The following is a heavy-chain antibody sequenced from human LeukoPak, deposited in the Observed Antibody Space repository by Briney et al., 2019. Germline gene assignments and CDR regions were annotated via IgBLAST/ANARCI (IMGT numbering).Heavy chain of an antibody. V-gene: IGHV5-51*01. CDR1: GYSFNTYW. D-gene: IGHD2-2*01. Sequence: GESLKISCRGSGYSFNTYWIGWVRQMPGKGLEWMGIIYPGDSDTRYSPSFQGQVTISADKSINTAYLQWSSLKASDTAIYYCARGYCSSTSCYGDFDFWGQGTLVTVSS. CDR3: ARGYCSSTSCYGDFDF. CDR2: IYPGDSDT. J-gene: IGHJ4*02.